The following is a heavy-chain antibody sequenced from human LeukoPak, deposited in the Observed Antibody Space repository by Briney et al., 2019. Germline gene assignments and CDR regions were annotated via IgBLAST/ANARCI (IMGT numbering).Heavy chain of an antibody. CDR2: IYTGGST. CDR1: GGCISSYY. D-gene: IGHD2-2*01. CDR3: SRPGYYYYMDV. Sequence: KPSETLSLTCTVSGGCISSYYWSWIRQPPGKGLEWIGYIYTGGSTNYNPSLKSRVTISVDTSKNQFSLKLSSVTAADTAVYYCSRPGYYYYMDVWGKGTTVTVSS. V-gene: IGHV4-4*09. J-gene: IGHJ6*03.